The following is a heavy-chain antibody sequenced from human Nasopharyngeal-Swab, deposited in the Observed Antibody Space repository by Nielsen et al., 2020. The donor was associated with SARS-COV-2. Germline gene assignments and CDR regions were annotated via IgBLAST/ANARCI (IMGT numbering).Heavy chain of an antibody. D-gene: IGHD1-1*01. Sequence: SVQVSCKAFGGTFSNYAISWLRQAPGQGLEWMGGIIPVLGTANYAQKFKGRDTITADEATSTAYMQLNSLRSDDTAVYFCARGRDWNPPFFDHWGQGTLVTVSS. CDR2: IIPVLGTA. V-gene: IGHV1-69*13. CDR1: GGTFSNYA. CDR3: ARGRDWNPPFFDH. J-gene: IGHJ5*02.